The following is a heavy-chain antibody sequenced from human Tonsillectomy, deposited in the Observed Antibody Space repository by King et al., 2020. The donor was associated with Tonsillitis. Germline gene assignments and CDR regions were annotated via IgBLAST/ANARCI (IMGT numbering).Heavy chain of an antibody. CDR2: MYYSGST. D-gene: IGHD3-16*01. CDR3: ARSHGGIFDY. Sequence: QLQESGPGLVKPSETLSLTCTVSGGSISSSNYYWGWIRQPPGKGLEWIGSMYYSGSTFYNPSLKSRVTISVDTSKNQFSLRLSSVTAADTAVYYCARSHGGIFDYWGQGTLVTVSS. CDR1: GGSISSSNYY. V-gene: IGHV4-39*07. J-gene: IGHJ4*02.